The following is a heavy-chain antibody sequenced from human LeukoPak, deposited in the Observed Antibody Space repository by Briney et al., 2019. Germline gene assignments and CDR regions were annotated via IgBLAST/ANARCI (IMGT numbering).Heavy chain of an antibody. D-gene: IGHD3-9*01. CDR1: GYTFTSYG. Sequence: ASVKVSCKASGYTFTSYGISWVRQAPGQGLEWMGWISAYNGNTNYAQKLQGRVTMTTDTSTSTAYMELRSLRSDDTAVYYCARDSPLPPNYDILTPHRPYYFDYWGQGTLVTVSS. J-gene: IGHJ4*02. CDR3: ARDSPLPPNYDILTPHRPYYFDY. CDR2: ISAYNGNT. V-gene: IGHV1-18*01.